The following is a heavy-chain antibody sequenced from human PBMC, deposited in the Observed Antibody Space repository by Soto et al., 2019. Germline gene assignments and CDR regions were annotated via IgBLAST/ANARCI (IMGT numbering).Heavy chain of an antibody. CDR3: ARHHVRGRTIAGAAEF. CDR2: INHSGNT. CDR1: GKSLSGYY. J-gene: IGHJ4*02. Sequence: QVQLQQWGAGLLKPSETLSLTCAVYGKSLSGYYWSWIRQPPGKALEWIGEINHSGNTNYNPSLKSRVTISVDTSKNQLFLNLSSVTAADMAMYYCARHHVRGRTIAGAAEFWGQGTLVTVSS. V-gene: IGHV4-34*01. D-gene: IGHD1-26*01.